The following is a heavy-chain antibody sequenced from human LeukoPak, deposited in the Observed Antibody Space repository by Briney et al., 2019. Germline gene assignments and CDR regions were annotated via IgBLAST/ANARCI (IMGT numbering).Heavy chain of an antibody. CDR3: ARGPTTKGFDY. Sequence: ASVKVSCKASGGTFSSYAINWVRQATGQGLEWMGWMNPNSGNTGYAQKFQGRVTMTRNTSISTAYMELSSLRSEDTAVYYCARGPTTKGFDYWGQGTLVTVSS. D-gene: IGHD1-14*01. V-gene: IGHV1-8*02. CDR1: GGTFSSYA. CDR2: MNPNSGNT. J-gene: IGHJ4*02.